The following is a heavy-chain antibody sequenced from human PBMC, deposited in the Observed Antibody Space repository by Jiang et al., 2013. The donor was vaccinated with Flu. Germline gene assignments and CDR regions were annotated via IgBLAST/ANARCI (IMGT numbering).Heavy chain of an antibody. Sequence: GPGLVKPSETLSLTCAVSGYSISSGYYWGWIRQPPGKGLEWIGSIYHSGSTYYNVSLKSRVTISVDTSKNQFSLKLSSVTAADTAVYYCARDARGEWFDPWGQGTLVTVSS. CDR1: GYSISSGYY. V-gene: IGHV4-38-2*02. J-gene: IGHJ5*02. CDR2: IYHSGST. CDR3: ARDARGEWFDP. D-gene: IGHD3-16*01.